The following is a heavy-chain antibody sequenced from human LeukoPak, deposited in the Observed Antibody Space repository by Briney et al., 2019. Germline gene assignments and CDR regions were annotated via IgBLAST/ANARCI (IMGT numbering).Heavy chain of an antibody. Sequence: RSLRLSCAASGFTFSSFGMHWVRQAPGWGLDWEAVISYDGSNKYYADSVKGRFTISRDNSKNTLYLQMNSLRADDTAVYYCAKDLHINYYDSSGLNFDYWGQGTLVTVSS. V-gene: IGHV3-30*18. D-gene: IGHD3-22*01. J-gene: IGHJ4*02. CDR1: GFTFSSFG. CDR2: ISYDGSNK. CDR3: AKDLHINYYDSSGLNFDY.